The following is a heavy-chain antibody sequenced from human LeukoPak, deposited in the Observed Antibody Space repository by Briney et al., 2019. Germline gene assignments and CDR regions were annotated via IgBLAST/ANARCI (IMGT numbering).Heavy chain of an antibody. J-gene: IGHJ4*02. D-gene: IGHD2-21*02. V-gene: IGHV3-9*01. CDR3: AKESDSAGACDF. CDR2: ISWNSGSI. CDR1: GFTFDDYA. Sequence: PGGSLRLSCAASGFTFDDYAMHWVRQAPGKGLEWVSGISWNSGSIGYADSVKGRFTISRDNSKNTLYLQMNSLRAEDTAMYYCAKESDSAGACDFWGQGTLVTVSS.